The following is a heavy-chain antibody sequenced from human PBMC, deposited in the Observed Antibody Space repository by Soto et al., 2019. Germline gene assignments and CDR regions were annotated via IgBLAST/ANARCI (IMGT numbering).Heavy chain of an antibody. CDR3: ARRDSSGWYSYFDY. CDR2: MYYSGST. CDR1: GGSISGYY. V-gene: IGHV4-59*08. Sequence: SETLSLTCTVSGGSISGYYWSWIRQPPGKGLEWIAYMYYSGSTNYNPSLKGRVTISIDTSKNQFPLKLSSVTAADTAVYYCARRDSSGWYSYFDYWGQGALVTVSS. J-gene: IGHJ4*02. D-gene: IGHD6-19*01.